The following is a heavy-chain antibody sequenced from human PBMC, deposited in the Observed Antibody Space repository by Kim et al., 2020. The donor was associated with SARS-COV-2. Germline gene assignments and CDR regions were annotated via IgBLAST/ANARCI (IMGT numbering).Heavy chain of an antibody. CDR1: GFTFSSYS. D-gene: IGHD5-18*01. Sequence: GGSLRLSCAASGFTFSSYSMNWVRQAPGKGLEWVSSISSSSSYIYYADSVKGRFTISRDNAKNSLYLQMNSLRAEDTAVYYCARYGARRGGHIQLWPYGMDVWGQGTTVTVSS. J-gene: IGHJ6*02. CDR3: ARYGARRGGHIQLWPYGMDV. V-gene: IGHV3-21*01. CDR2: ISSSSSYI.